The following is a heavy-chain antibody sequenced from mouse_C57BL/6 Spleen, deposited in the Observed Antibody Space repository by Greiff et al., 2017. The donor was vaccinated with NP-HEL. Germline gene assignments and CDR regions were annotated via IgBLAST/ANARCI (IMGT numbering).Heavy chain of an antibody. V-gene: IGHV1-55*01. J-gene: IGHJ2*01. D-gene: IGHD2-4*01. CDR3: ARAYDYDEGGFDY. Sequence: QVQLQQPGAELVKPGASVKMSCKASGYTFTSYWLTWVKQRPGQGLEWIGDIYPGSGSTNYNEKFKSKATLTVDTSSSTAYMQRSSLTSEDSAVYYCARAYDYDEGGFDYWGQGTTLTVSS. CDR2: IYPGSGST. CDR1: GYTFTSYW.